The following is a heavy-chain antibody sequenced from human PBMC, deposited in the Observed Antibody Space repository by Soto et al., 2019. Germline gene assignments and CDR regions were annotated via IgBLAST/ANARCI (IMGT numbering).Heavy chain of an antibody. CDR1: GFTFDDYA. CDR2: ISWNSGSI. V-gene: IGHV3-9*01. J-gene: IGHJ4*02. CDR3: AKDVRGVYRDGRLFDS. D-gene: IGHD3-10*01. Sequence: LSCAASGFTFDDYAMHWVRQVPGKGLEWVSGISWNSGSIGYADSVKGRFTISRDNAKNSLYLQMNSLRTENTALYYCAKDVRGVYRDGRLFDSWGQGTLVTVSS.